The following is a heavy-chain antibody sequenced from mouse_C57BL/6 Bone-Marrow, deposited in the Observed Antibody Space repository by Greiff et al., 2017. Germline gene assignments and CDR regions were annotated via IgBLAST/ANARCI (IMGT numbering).Heavy chain of an antibody. CDR2: INPNNGGT. Sequence: VQLQQSGPELVKPGASVKISCKASGYTFTDYYMNWVKQSHGKSLEWIGDINPNNGGTSYNQKFKGKATLTVDKSSSTAYMELRSLTSEDSAVYYCARSRSLLLREEDYGGQGTTLTVSS. J-gene: IGHJ2*01. D-gene: IGHD1-1*01. CDR3: ARSRSLLLREEDY. V-gene: IGHV1-26*01. CDR1: GYTFTDYY.